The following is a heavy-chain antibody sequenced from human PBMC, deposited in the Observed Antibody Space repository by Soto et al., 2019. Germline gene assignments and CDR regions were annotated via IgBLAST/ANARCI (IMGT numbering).Heavy chain of an antibody. J-gene: IGHJ4*02. CDR2: IYYSGST. Sequence: SETLSLTCTVSGGSISSGGYYWSWIRQHPGKGLEWIGYIYYSGSTYYNPSLKSRVTISVDTSKNQFSLKLSSVTAADTAVYYCARVRKYQLLAIYGDFHGVFEYWGQGTLVTVSS. D-gene: IGHD2-2*01. V-gene: IGHV4-31*03. CDR1: GGSISSGGYY. CDR3: ARVRKYQLLAIYGDFHGVFEY.